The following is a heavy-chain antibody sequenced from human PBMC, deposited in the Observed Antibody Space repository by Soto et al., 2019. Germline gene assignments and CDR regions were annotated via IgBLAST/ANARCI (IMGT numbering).Heavy chain of an antibody. CDR3: TTGSVEGF. CDR2: IKTRDEGETT. J-gene: IGHJ6*02. Sequence: EVQLVDSGGGLVKPGGSLRLSCEASGFSVSKAWMNWVRQAPGKGLEWVGGIKTRDEGETTNYAAPVKGRFTISRDDSKNTLYLQMNSLKTEDTAVYYCTTGSVEGFWGQGTTVTVSS. V-gene: IGHV3-15*07. D-gene: IGHD2-15*01. CDR1: GFSVSKAW.